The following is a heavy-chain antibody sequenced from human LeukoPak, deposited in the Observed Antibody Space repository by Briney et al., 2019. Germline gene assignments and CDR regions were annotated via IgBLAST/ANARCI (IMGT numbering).Heavy chain of an antibody. CDR3: ARGQSLLDGYNAGGLGH. D-gene: IGHD5-24*01. Sequence: PGGSLRLSCAASGFTFSDYYMSWIRQAPGKGLEWVSYISSSGSTIYYADSVKGRFTISRDNAKNSLYLQMNSLRAEDTAVYFCARGQSLLDGYNAGGLGHWGQGTRVTVSS. V-gene: IGHV3-11*04. CDR2: ISSSGSTI. CDR1: GFTFSDYY. J-gene: IGHJ5*02.